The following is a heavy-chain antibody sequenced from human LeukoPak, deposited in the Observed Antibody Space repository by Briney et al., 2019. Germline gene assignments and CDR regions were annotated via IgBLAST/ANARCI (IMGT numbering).Heavy chain of an antibody. CDR2: IYYSGST. CDR1: GGSISSSSYY. CDR3: ARETRLHSGSYSNDAFDI. J-gene: IGHJ3*02. V-gene: IGHV4-39*07. D-gene: IGHD1-26*01. Sequence: SETLSLTCTVSGGSISSSSYYWGWIRQPPGKGPEWIGSIYYSGSTYYNPSLKSRVTISLDTSKNQFSLRLSSVTAADTAVYYCARETRLHSGSYSNDAFDIWGQGTMVTVSS.